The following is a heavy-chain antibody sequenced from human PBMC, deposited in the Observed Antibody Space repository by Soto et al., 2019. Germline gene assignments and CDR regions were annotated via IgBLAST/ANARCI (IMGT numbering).Heavy chain of an antibody. CDR1: VFSVSNSC. CDR2: ISYDGSNK. Sequence: PGGSLRISCAASVFSVSNSCMHWVRQAPGKGLEWVAVISYDGSNKYYADSVKGRFTISRDNSKNTLCLQMNTLRVEDTALYYCAKDNSDNYESVPPPPGYYYGMDVWGQGTTVTVSS. J-gene: IGHJ6*02. V-gene: IGHV3-30*18. CDR3: AKDNSDNYESVPPPPGYYYGMDV. D-gene: IGHD3-22*01.